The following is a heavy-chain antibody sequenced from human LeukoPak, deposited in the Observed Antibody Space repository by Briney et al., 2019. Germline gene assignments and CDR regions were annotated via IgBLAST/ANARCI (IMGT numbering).Heavy chain of an antibody. D-gene: IGHD5-24*01. CDR3: ARGSEMATTTPPGY. V-gene: IGHV4-34*01. J-gene: IGHJ4*02. Sequence: SETLSLTCAVYGGSFSGYYWSWIRQPPGKGLEWIGEINHSGSTNYNPSLKSRVTISVDTSKNQFSLKLSSVTAADTAVYYCARGSEMATTTPPGYWGQGTLVTVSS. CDR2: INHSGST. CDR1: GGSFSGYY.